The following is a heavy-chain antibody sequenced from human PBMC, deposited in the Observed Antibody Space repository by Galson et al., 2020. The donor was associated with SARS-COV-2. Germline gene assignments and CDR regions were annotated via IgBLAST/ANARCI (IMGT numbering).Heavy chain of an antibody. V-gene: IGHV4-39*07. J-gene: IGHJ5*02. CDR1: GGSIRSSNYY. D-gene: IGHD6-19*01. Sequence: SETLSLTCTVSGGSIRSSNYYWGWIRQPPGKGLEWIGSVLNSGTTHYSPSLQSRVTISVDTSKNQFSLNLNSVTAADTAMYYCARDATSSGWYNWFDPWGQGTLVIVSS. CDR3: ARDATSSGWYNWFDP. CDR2: VLNSGTT.